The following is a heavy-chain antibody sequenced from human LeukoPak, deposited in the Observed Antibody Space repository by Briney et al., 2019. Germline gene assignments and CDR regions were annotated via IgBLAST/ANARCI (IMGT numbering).Heavy chain of an antibody. J-gene: IGHJ6*03. CDR2: MNPNSGNT. CDR1: GYTFTSYD. CDR3: AREPSGSYFYYYYYYMDV. Sequence: GASVKVSCKASGYTFTSYDINWMRQAPGQGLEWVGWMNPNSGNTGYAQTFQGKLTMTRNTSIKTAYMELSSLRSEDTAVYYCAREPSGSYFYYYYYYMDVWGKGTTVTVSS. V-gene: IGHV1-8*01. D-gene: IGHD1-26*01.